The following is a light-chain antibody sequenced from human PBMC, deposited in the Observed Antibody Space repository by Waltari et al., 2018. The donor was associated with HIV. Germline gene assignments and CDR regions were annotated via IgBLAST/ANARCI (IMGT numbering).Light chain of an antibody. CDR3: QKYNNFPLT. J-gene: IGKJ4*01. CDR1: QRISSN. CDR2: RSS. V-gene: IGKV3-15*01. Sequence: EIVMTQSPATLSVSPGERVTLSCRASQRISSNLVWYQQKPGQAPRPLIYRSSSRATGIPARFSGSGSGTEFTLTISSLQSEDFAVYYCQKYNNFPLTFGGGTKVEIK.